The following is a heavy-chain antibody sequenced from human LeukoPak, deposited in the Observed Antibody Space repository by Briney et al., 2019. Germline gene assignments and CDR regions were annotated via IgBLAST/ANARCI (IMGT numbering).Heavy chain of an antibody. D-gene: IGHD2-2*01. V-gene: IGHV4-61*02. CDR2: IYTSGST. CDR3: AREDIVVVPAAISGAGDYYYYMDV. J-gene: IGHJ6*03. CDR1: GVSISSASYY. Sequence: PSQTLSLTCTVSGVSISSASYYWSWIRQPAGKGLEWIGRIYTSGSTNYNPSLKNRVTMSVDTSKNQFSLKLSPVTAADTAVYYCAREDIVVVPAAISGAGDYYYYMDVWGKGTTVTISS.